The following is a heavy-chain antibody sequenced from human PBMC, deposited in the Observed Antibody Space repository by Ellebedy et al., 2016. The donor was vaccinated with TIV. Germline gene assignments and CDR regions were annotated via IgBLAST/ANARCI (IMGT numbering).Heavy chain of an antibody. J-gene: IGHJ6*02. CDR1: GASISSDY. CDR3: ARGNRISGRSYYYYGMDV. V-gene: IGHV4-59*01. CDR2: FYYSGTT. D-gene: IGHD1-14*01. Sequence: MPGGSLRLSCIVSGASISSDYWSWIRQPPGKGLESIGYFYYSGTTNYNPSLKGRVTISVDTSKNQFSLTLTSVTAADTAVYYCARGNRISGRSYYYYGMDVWGQGTTVSVSS.